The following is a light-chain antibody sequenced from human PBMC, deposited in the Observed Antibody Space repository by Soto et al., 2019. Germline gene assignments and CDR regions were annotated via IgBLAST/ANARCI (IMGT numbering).Light chain of an antibody. CDR3: CSYAGSYTYVV. J-gene: IGLJ2*01. CDR2: DVS. CDR1: SSDVGGYNY. V-gene: IGLV2-11*01. Sequence: QSALTQPRSVSGSPGQSVTISCTGTSSDVGGYNYVSWYQQHPGKAPKLMIYDVSKRPSGVPDRFSGSKSGNTASLTISGLLAEDEADYYCCSYAGSYTYVVLGGGTKLTVL.